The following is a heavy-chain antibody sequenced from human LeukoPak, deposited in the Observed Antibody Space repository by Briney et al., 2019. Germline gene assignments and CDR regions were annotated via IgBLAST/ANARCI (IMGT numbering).Heavy chain of an antibody. CDR2: IIPIFGTA. CDR1: GGTFSSYA. D-gene: IGHD5-18*01. V-gene: IGHV1-69*13. J-gene: IGHJ4*02. Sequence: SVKVSCKASGGTFSSYAVSWVRQAPGQGLEWMGGIIPIFGTANYAQKFQGRVTITADESTSTAYMELSSLRSEDTAVYYCARLSGYSYGYDYFDYWGQGTLVTVSS. CDR3: ARLSGYSYGYDYFDY.